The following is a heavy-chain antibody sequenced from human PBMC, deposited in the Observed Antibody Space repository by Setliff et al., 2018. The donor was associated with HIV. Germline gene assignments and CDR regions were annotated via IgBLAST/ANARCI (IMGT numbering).Heavy chain of an antibody. CDR1: GFDFSGFW. CDR2: IDEHGEKR. V-gene: IGHV3-7*03. D-gene: IGHD1-20*01. Sequence: PGGSLRLSCAASGFDFSGFWMSWARQAPGKGLEWVANIDEHGEKRYYVGSLKGRFTISRDNAKNSLYLQMNNLRGEDTAVYHCTIGHYKSASGWGKGTLVTVSS. CDR3: TIGHYKSASG. J-gene: IGHJ4*02.